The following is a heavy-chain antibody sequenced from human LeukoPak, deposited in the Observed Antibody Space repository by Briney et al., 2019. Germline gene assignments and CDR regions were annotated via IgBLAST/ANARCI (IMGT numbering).Heavy chain of an antibody. CDR3: ARVIAAADLNWFDP. J-gene: IGHJ5*02. Sequence: PSETLSLTCNVSGDPISRYYWSWIRQPPGKGLEWIGYIYYSGSTNYNPSLESRVTISVDTSKNQFSLRLTSVTAADTAVYYCARVIAAADLNWFDPWGQGTLVTVSS. CDR2: IYYSGST. V-gene: IGHV4-59*01. D-gene: IGHD6-13*01. CDR1: GDPISRYY.